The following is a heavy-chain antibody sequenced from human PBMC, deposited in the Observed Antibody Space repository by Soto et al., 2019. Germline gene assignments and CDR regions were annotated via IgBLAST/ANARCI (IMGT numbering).Heavy chain of an antibody. CDR2: IYQSGNT. Sequence: SETLSLTCIVSNYSISSGYHWCWIRQPPGKGLEGIGTIYQSGNTYQNPSLKSRVILSIDTSKNQFSLKLRNVTAADTAVYYCVRGKVNFDFWGKGILVTVSS. V-gene: IGHV4-38-2*02. CDR1: NYSISSGYH. J-gene: IGHJ4*02. CDR3: VRGKVNFDF.